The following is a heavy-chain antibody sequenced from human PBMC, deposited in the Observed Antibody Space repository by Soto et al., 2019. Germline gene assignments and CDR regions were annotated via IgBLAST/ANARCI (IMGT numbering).Heavy chain of an antibody. J-gene: IGHJ3*02. CDR3: ARDPLPRGSGRGDAFDI. V-gene: IGHV3-30-3*01. D-gene: IGHD1-26*01. Sequence: PGGSLRLSCAASGFTFSSYAMHWVRQAPGKGLEWVAVISYDGSNKYYADSVKGRFTISRDNSKNTLYLQMNSLRAEDTAVYYCARDPLPRGSGRGDAFDIWGQGTMVTVSS. CDR2: ISYDGSNK. CDR1: GFTFSSYA.